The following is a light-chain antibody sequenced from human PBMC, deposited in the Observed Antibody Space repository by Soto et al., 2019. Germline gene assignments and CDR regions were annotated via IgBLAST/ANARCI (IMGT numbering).Light chain of an antibody. CDR2: GAS. V-gene: IGKV3D-20*02. CDR3: QQRSNWLT. Sequence: DIVLTQSPGTLSLSPGERATLSCRASQSVTNTYLAWYQQKSGLAPRLLIYGASSRATGIPDRFSGSGSGTDFTLTISRLEREDFAVYYCQQRSNWLTFGGGTKVEIK. CDR1: QSVTNTY. J-gene: IGKJ4*01.